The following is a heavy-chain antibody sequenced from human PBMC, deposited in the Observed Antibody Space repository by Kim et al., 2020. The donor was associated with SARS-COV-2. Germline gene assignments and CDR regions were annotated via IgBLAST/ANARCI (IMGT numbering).Heavy chain of an antibody. J-gene: IGHJ4*02. V-gene: IGHV3-23*01. D-gene: IGHD3-22*01. CDR3: AKDHESSGWPTFDY. Sequence: ADAWKGRFNVSRDNSKNTLYLQMDSLRAEDTALYYCAKDHESSGWPTFDYWGQGALVTVSS.